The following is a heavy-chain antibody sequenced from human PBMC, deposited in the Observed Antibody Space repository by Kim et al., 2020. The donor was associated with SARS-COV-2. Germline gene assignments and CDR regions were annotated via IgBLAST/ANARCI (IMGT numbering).Heavy chain of an antibody. Sequence: GGSLRISCAASGFTFSSYGMHWVRQAPGKGLEWVAVIWYDGSNKYYADSVKGRFTISRDNSKNTLYLQMNSLRAEGTAVYYCARDNGFEWAYNTYYFDYWGQGTLVTVSS. CDR3: ARDNGFEWAYNTYYFDY. J-gene: IGHJ4*02. CDR1: GFTFSSYG. CDR2: IWYDGSNK. V-gene: IGHV3-33*01. D-gene: IGHD3-3*01.